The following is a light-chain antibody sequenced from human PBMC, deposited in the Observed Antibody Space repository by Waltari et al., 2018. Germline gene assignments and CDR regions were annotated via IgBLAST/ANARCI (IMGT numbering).Light chain of an antibody. Sequence: QSALTQSAPVSGSPGQSITISCTGTSSDVGTYNYVSWYLQHPGKAPQLLIYDVDKRPSGVSSRFTGSKSGNTASLTISGIQAEDEAAYYCSSYSTTNTVLFGGGTEVTLL. CDR1: SSDVGTYNY. V-gene: IGLV2-14*03. J-gene: IGLJ2*01. CDR3: SSYSTTNTVL. CDR2: DVD.